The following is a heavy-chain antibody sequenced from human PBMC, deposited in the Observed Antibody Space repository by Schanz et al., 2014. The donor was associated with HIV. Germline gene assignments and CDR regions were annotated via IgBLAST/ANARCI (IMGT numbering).Heavy chain of an antibody. Sequence: QVQLQQWGAGLLKPSETLSLTCAVYGGSFNDYYWSWIRQHPGKGLEWIGYIYYSGRTYYNPSPKRGRTISDDTSENNSSLMLISVPAADTAINFCAGGSSGGDSAAEYFRHWGQGTLVTVSS. CDR3: AGGSSGGDSAAEYFRH. J-gene: IGHJ1*01. V-gene: IGHV4-34*01. CDR1: GGSFNDYY. D-gene: IGHD2-21*02. CDR2: IYYSGRT.